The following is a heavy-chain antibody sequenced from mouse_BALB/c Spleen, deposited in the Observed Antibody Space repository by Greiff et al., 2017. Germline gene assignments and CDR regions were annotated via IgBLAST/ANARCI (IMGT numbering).Heavy chain of an antibody. CDR3: ARQWDGNYFDY. CDR2: ISSGGSYT. D-gene: IGHD2-1*01. V-gene: IGHV5-9-3*01. CDR1: GFTFSSYA. Sequence: EVQGVESGGGLVKPGGSLKLSCAASGFTFSSYAMSWVRQTPEKRLEWVATISSGGSYTYYPDSLKGRFTISRDTAKNTLYLQMSSLRSEDTAMYYCARQWDGNYFDYWGQGTTLTVSS. J-gene: IGHJ2*01.